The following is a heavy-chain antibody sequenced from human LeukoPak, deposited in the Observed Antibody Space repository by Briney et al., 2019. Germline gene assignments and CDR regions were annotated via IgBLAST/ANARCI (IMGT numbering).Heavy chain of an antibody. CDR3: ARGWLQSGFDY. CDR1: GDSVSTNSGG. V-gene: IGHV6-1*01. D-gene: IGHD5-24*01. CDR2: TYDKSNWYN. Sequence: SQTLSLTCAISGDSVSTNSGGWNWIRQSPSRGLEWLGRTYDKSNWYNAYAVSVKSRITINPDTSKNQFSLQLNSLTPEDTAVYYCARGWLQSGFDYWGQGTLVTVSS. J-gene: IGHJ4*02.